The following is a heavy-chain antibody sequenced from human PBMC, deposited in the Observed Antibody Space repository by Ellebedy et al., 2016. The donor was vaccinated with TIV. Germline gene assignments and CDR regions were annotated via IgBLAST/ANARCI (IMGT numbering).Heavy chain of an antibody. V-gene: IGHV3-23*01. Sequence: GGSLRLSXEASGFTFSSYAMSWVRQAPGKGLEWVSAISGDGGNTYYPDSVRGRFTISRDNSKNTLYLQMNSLRAEDTAVYYCAKDTSGWYPQVWGQGTLVTVSS. CDR3: AKDTSGWYPQV. J-gene: IGHJ4*02. D-gene: IGHD6-19*01. CDR1: GFTFSSYA. CDR2: ISGDGGNT.